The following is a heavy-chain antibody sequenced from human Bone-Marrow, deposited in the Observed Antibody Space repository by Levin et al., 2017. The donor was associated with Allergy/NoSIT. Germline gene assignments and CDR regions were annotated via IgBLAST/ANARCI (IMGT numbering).Heavy chain of an antibody. CDR3: ARDSGTGSPWAFDI. Sequence: SETLSLTCAVSGSSISRAYYWGWIRQPPGKGLEWIGSIYHSGSTYYNPSLKSRVTISVDTSKNQFSLKLTSVTAADAAVYYCARDSGTGSPWAFDIWGQGTMVTVSS. J-gene: IGHJ3*02. V-gene: IGHV4-38-2*02. CDR2: IYHSGST. CDR1: GSSISRAYY. D-gene: IGHD3-10*01.